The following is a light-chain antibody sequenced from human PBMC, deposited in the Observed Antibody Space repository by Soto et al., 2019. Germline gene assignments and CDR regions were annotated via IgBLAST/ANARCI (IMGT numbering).Light chain of an antibody. CDR3: SSFVGAPVI. CDR2: EVN. J-gene: IGLJ2*01. CDR1: STDVGEYNY. V-gene: IGLV2-8*01. Sequence: QSVLTQPPSASGSPGQSVTIPCAETSTDVGEYNYVSWYQQHPGKVPKLIIFEVNKRPSGVPDRFSGSKSGDTASLTVSGHQAEDEADYYCSSFVGAPVIFGGGTKVTVL.